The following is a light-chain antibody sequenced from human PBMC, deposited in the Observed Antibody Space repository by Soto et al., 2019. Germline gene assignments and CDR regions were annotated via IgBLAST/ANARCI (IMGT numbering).Light chain of an antibody. CDR1: SSDVADYQY. J-gene: IGLJ1*01. CDR2: EVN. Sequence: HSALTQPPSASGSPGQSVTISCTGTSSDVADYQYVSWYQQHPGKAPKLMIYEVNKRPSGIPDRFSGSKSGSTASLTVSGLQPEDEADYYCSSYAGSSTYVFGTGTKVTVL. V-gene: IGLV2-8*01. CDR3: SSYAGSSTYV.